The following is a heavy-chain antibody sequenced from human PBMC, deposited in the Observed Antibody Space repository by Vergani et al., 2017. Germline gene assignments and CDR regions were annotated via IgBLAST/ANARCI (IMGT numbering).Heavy chain of an antibody. CDR2: ISWNSNSI. CDR1: GFTSAGYA. Sequence: EVQLEESGGGLVLPGRSLRLSCVASGFTSAGYAMHWVRQAPGKGLEWVSGISWNSNSIGYADSVKGRFTISRDNAKNSLYLQMNSLRAEDTALYYCAKDLGTLSGGGWFDACCQGSMVTVVS. V-gene: IGHV3-9*02. CDR3: AKDLGTLSGGGWFDA. J-gene: IGHJ5*02. D-gene: IGHD2-15*01.